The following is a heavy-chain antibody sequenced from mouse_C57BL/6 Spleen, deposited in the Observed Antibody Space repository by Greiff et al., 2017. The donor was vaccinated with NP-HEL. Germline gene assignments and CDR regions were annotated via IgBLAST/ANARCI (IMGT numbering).Heavy chain of an antibody. CDR1: GFTFSDYG. J-gene: IGHJ4*01. V-gene: IGHV5-17*01. CDR2: ISSGSSTI. Sequence: EVKLMESGGGLVKPGGSLKLSCAASGFTFSDYGMHWVRQGPEKGLEWVAYISSGSSTIYYADKVKGRFTISRDNAKNTLFLQMTSLRSEDTAMYYCARNYDYAMDYWGQGTSVTVSS. D-gene: IGHD2-4*01. CDR3: ARNYDYAMDY.